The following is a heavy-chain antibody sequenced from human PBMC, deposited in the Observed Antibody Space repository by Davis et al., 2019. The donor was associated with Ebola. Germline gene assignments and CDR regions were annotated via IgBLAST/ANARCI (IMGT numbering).Heavy chain of an antibody. CDR1: GYSFTRYW. D-gene: IGHD4-17*01. J-gene: IGHJ4*02. CDR3: ARQTTVTTDFDY. V-gene: IGHV5-51*01. CDR2: IYPGDSDT. Sequence: GESLKISCKGSGYSFTRYWIGWVRQLPGKGLEWMGIIYPGDSDTRYSPSFQGQVTTSADRSISTAYLQWSSLKASDTAMYYCARQTTVTTDFDYWGQGTLVTVSS.